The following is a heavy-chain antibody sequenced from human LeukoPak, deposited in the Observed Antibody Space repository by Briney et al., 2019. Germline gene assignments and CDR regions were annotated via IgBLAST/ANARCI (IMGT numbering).Heavy chain of an antibody. CDR1: GYSFTSYW. CDR2: IYPGDSDT. D-gene: IGHD3-10*01. V-gene: IGHV5-51*01. J-gene: IGHJ4*02. CDR3: ARVLAWFGEFHHPPDY. Sequence: GESLKISFKGSGYSFTSYWIGWVRQMPGKGLEWMGIIYPGDSDTRYSPSFQGQVTISADKSISTAYLQWSSLKASDTAMYYCARVLAWFGEFHHPPDYWGQGTLVTVSS.